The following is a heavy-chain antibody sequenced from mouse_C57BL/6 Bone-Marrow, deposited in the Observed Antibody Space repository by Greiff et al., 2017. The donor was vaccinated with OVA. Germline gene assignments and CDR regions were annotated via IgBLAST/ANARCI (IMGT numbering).Heavy chain of an antibody. CDR1: GYTFTGYW. D-gene: IGHD1-1*01. J-gene: IGHJ1*03. CDR3: ARGPFITTVVATPYWYFDV. CDR2: ILPGSGST. V-gene: IGHV1-9*01. Sequence: VQLQQSGAELMKPGASVKLSCKATGYTFTGYWIEWVKQRPGHGLEWIGEILPGSGSTNYNEKFKGKATFTADTSSNTAYMQLSSLTTEDSAIYYCARGPFITTVVATPYWYFDVWGTGTTVTVSS.